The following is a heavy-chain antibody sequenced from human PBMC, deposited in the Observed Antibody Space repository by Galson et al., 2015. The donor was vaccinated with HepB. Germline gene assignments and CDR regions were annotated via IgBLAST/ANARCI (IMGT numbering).Heavy chain of an antibody. CDR3: AKESPYCSGDNCRFYYFDY. D-gene: IGHD2-15*01. CDR2: MSSSGSAT. Sequence: SLRLSCATSGFTFSTYAMSWVRQAPGKGLEWVSAMSSSGSATYYADSVRGRFTISRDNYKNTVFLQMNSLRGEDTAVYYCAKESPYCSGDNCRFYYFDYWGQGTLVTVSS. V-gene: IGHV3-23*01. J-gene: IGHJ4*02. CDR1: GFTFSTYA.